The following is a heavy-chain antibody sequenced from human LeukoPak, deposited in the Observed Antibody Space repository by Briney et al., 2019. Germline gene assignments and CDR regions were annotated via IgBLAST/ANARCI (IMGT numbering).Heavy chain of an antibody. D-gene: IGHD4-17*01. V-gene: IGHV3-7*05. CDR1: GFTFSSYR. Sequence: GGSLRLSCAASGFTFSSYRMSWVRQAPGKGLEWVANIKQDGSEKYYVDSVKGRFNISRDNAKNSLYLQMNSLRAEDTAVYYCARDDFGPSAYFDYWGQGTLVTVSS. J-gene: IGHJ4*02. CDR2: IKQDGSEK. CDR3: ARDDFGPSAYFDY.